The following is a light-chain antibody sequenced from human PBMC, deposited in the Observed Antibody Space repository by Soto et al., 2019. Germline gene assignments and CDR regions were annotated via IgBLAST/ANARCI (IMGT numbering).Light chain of an antibody. Sequence: QSALTQPASVSGSPAQSITISCTGTSNNVGAYNYVSWYQQHPGKAPKLMIYEVRDRPSGISNRFSGSKSGNTASLTISGLQVEDEADYYCSAYTRSNTYVFGSGTKLTVL. V-gene: IGLV2-14*01. J-gene: IGLJ1*01. CDR2: EVR. CDR3: SAYTRSNTYV. CDR1: SNNVGAYNY.